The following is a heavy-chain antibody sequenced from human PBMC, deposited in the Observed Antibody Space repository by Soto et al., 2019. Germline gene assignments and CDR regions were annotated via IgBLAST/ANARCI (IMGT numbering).Heavy chain of an antibody. CDR3: ARDLLDGYNWGYYFDY. J-gene: IGHJ4*02. CDR1: GFTFSSYA. V-gene: IGHV3-30-3*01. D-gene: IGHD1-1*01. CDR2: ISYDGSNK. Sequence: QVQLVESGGGVVQPGRSLRLSCAASGFTFSSYAMHWVRQAPGKGLEWVAVISYDGSNKYYADSVKGRFTISRDNSKNTLYLQMNSLRAEDTAVYYCARDLLDGYNWGYYFDYWGQGTLVTVSS.